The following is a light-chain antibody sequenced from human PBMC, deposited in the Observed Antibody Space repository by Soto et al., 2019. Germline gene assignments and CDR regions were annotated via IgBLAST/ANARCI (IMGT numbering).Light chain of an antibody. Sequence: QSVLTQPPSASGPPGQTVTISCSGSNSNIGGNPVSWYQVLPGAAPKLLIYNNDQRPSGVPDRLSGSKSGTSASLAISGLQSDDEADYFCASWEDSLNGRLFGGGTKLTVL. CDR3: ASWEDSLNGRL. J-gene: IGLJ3*02. CDR2: NND. CDR1: NSNIGGNP. V-gene: IGLV1-44*01.